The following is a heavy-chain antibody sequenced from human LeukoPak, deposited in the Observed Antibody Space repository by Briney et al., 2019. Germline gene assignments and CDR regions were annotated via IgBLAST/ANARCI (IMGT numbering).Heavy chain of an antibody. CDR2: INTDGSST. CDR1: GFTFSSYW. CDR3: ARGTPLSSTSCPDY. D-gene: IGHD2-2*01. Sequence: GGSLRLSCAASGFTFSSYWMHWVRQAPGKGLVWVSRINTDGSSTSYADSVKGRFTISRDNAKNTLYLQMNSLRAEDTAVYYCARGTPLSSTSCPDYWGQGTLVTVSS. J-gene: IGHJ4*02. V-gene: IGHV3-74*01.